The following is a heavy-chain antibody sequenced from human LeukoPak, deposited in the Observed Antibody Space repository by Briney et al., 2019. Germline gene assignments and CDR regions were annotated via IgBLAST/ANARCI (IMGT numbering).Heavy chain of an antibody. CDR2: ISAYNGNT. J-gene: IGHJ5*02. CDR1: GYTFTSYG. Sequence: ASVKVSCKASGYTFTSYGISWVRQAPGQGLEWMGWISAYNGNTNYAQKLQGRVTMTTDTSTITAYMELRSLRSDDTAVYYCARVLLRLNWFDPWGQGTLVTVSS. CDR3: ARVLLRLNWFDP. V-gene: IGHV1-18*01.